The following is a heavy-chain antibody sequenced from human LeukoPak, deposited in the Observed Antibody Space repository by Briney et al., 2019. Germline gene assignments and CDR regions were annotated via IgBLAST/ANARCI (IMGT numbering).Heavy chain of an antibody. J-gene: IGHJ4*02. Sequence: PGGSLRLSCAASGFTFSSYSMNWVRQVPGKGLEWVSSISSSSSYIYYADSVKGRFTISRDNAKNSLYLQMNSLRAEDTAVYYCASPPMVRGVIIDYWGQGTLVTVSS. CDR2: ISSSSSYI. CDR1: GFTFSSYS. V-gene: IGHV3-21*01. CDR3: ASPPMVRGVIIDY. D-gene: IGHD3-10*01.